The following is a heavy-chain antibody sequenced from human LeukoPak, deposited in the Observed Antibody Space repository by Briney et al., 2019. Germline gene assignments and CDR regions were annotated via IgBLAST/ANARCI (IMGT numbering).Heavy chain of an antibody. Sequence: ASVKVSCKASGGTFSSYAISWVRQAPGQGLEWMGRIIPILGIANYAQKFQGRVTITADKSTSTAYMELSSLRSEDTAVYYCARDPGRIAVAGPPYWYFDLWGRGTLVTVSS. CDR3: ARDPGRIAVAGPPYWYFDL. CDR1: GGTFSSYA. V-gene: IGHV1-69*04. J-gene: IGHJ2*01. CDR2: IIPILGIA. D-gene: IGHD6-19*01.